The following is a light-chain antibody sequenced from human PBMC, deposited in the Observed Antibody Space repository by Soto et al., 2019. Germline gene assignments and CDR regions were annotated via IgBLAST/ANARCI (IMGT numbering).Light chain of an antibody. J-gene: IGKJ3*01. V-gene: IGKV3-15*01. CDR1: QSVSSN. CDR2: GAS. Sequence: EIVMTQSPATLSVSPGESATLSCRASQSVSSNLAWYQQKPGQAPRLLIYGASTRATGIPARFSGSGSGTEFPLTISSLQSEDFAVYYCQQYNNWPPFTFGPGTKVDIK. CDR3: QQYNNWPPFT.